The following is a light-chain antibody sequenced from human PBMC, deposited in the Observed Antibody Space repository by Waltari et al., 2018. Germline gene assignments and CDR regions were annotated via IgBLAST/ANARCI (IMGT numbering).Light chain of an antibody. Sequence: DIQMTQSPSSLSASVGDRVTITCQASQDISKYLNWYQQKPGKAPKLLIYDVSSFKTGVPSRFSGSGSGTDFTFTISSLQPEDIATYYCQQYDNLFTFGPGTKVDIK. CDR3: QQYDNLFT. CDR1: QDISKY. V-gene: IGKV1-33*01. CDR2: DVS. J-gene: IGKJ3*01.